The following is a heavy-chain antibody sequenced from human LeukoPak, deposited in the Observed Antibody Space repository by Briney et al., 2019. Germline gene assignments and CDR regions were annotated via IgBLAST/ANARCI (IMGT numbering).Heavy chain of an antibody. CDR1: GFTFSDYY. Sequence: GSLRLSCAASGFTFSDYYMSWIRQAPGKGLEWVSYISSSGSTIYYADSVKGRFTISRDNAKNSLCLQMNSLRAEDTAVYYCAGGKSIAALDYWGQGTLVTVSS. J-gene: IGHJ4*02. V-gene: IGHV3-11*01. D-gene: IGHD6-6*01. CDR3: AGGKSIAALDY. CDR2: ISSSGSTI.